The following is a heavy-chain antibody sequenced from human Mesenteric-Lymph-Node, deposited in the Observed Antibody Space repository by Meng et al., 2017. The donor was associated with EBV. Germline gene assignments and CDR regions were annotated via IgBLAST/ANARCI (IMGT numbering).Heavy chain of an antibody. CDR3: AGWSARLEY. D-gene: IGHD3-3*01. V-gene: IGHV2-5*02. CDR2: VYWDDDK. CDR1: GFSLSSRGIL. Sequence: QITLKESCPTLVKPTQPLTLTCTFFGFSLSSRGILVGWIRQPPGQALEWLALVYWDDDKRYSPSLKSRLSITKNTSKNQVVLTMADMDPVDTGTYYCAGWSARLEYWGPGTLVTVSS. J-gene: IGHJ4*02.